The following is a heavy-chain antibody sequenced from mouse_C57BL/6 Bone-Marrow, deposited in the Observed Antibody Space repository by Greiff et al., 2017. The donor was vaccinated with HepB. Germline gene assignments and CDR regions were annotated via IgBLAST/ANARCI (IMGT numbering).Heavy chain of an antibody. CDR3: AGLRRDWYFDV. J-gene: IGHJ1*03. D-gene: IGHD2-4*01. CDR2: IDPSDSYT. Sequence: QVQLQQPGAELVMPEASVKLSCKASGYTFTSYWMHWVKQRPGQGLEWIGEIDPSDSYTNYNQKFKGKSTLTVDKSSSTAYMQLSSLTSEDSAVYYCAGLRRDWYFDVWGTGTTVTVSS. V-gene: IGHV1-69*01. CDR1: GYTFTSYW.